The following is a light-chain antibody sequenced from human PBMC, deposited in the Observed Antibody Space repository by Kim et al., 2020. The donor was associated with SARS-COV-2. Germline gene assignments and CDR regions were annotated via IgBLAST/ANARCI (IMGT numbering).Light chain of an antibody. CDR2: GAS. CDR3: HQYDSSLRVT. J-gene: IGKJ5*01. CDR1: QSVSSSY. Sequence: EIVLTQSPGTLSLSPGERATLSCRASQSVSSSYLAWYQQKSGQAPRLLIYGASSRATGIPDRFSGSGSGTDFTLTISRLEPEDFAVYYCHQYDSSLRVTFGQGTRLEIK. V-gene: IGKV3-20*01.